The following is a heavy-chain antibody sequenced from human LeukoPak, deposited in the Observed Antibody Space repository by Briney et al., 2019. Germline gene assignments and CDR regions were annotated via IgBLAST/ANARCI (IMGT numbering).Heavy chain of an antibody. V-gene: IGHV4-4*07. CDR1: GGSISSYY. J-gene: IGHJ6*03. CDR2: IYTSGSN. D-gene: IGHD4-23*01. Sequence: SETPSLTCTVSGGSISSYYWSWIRQPAGKGLEWIGRIYTSGSNNYNPSPKSRVTMSVDTSKNQFSLKLSSVTAADTAMYYCAREVADYGGYYYYHYMDVWGKGTTVTISS. CDR3: AREVADYGGYYYYHYMDV.